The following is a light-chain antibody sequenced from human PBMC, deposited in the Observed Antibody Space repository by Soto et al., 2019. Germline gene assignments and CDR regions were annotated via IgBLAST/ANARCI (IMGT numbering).Light chain of an antibody. CDR3: QVWDDNSDHHV. Sequence: QSVLTQPASVSASPGQSIFISCTGTSEVIGAYDYVSWYQQHPGKAPKLILYAVNDRPSGVSSRFSGSKSGNTATLTISRVEAGDEADYHCQVWDDNSDHHVFGTGTKLTVL. CDR2: AVN. CDR1: SEVIGAYDY. J-gene: IGLJ1*01. V-gene: IGLV2-14*01.